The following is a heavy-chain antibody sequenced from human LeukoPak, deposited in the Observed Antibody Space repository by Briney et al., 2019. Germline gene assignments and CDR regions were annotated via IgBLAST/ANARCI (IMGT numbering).Heavy chain of an antibody. D-gene: IGHD3-3*01. CDR3: ARGPLVSYDFWSGYYGNWFDP. V-gene: IGHV4-59*01. CDR2: IYYSGST. CDR1: GGSISSYY. Sequence: SETLSLTCTVSGGSISSYYWSWIRQPPGKGLEWIGYIYYSGSTNYNPSLKSRVTISVDTSKNQFSLKLSSVTAADTAVYYCARGPLVSYDFWSGYYGNWFDPWGQGTLVTVSS. J-gene: IGHJ5*02.